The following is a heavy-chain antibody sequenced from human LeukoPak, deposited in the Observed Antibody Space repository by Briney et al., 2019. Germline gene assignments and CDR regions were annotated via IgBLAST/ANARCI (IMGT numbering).Heavy chain of an antibody. CDR2: ISWNSGSI. Sequence: PGRSLRLSCAASGFTFDDYAMHWVRHAPGKGLEWVSGISWNSGSIGYADSVKGRFTISRDNAKNSLYLQMNSLRAEDTALYYCAKDSDYRSYYYYGMDVWGQGTTVTVSS. CDR3: AKDSDYRSYYYYGMDV. CDR1: GFTFDDYA. J-gene: IGHJ6*02. V-gene: IGHV3-9*01. D-gene: IGHD4-11*01.